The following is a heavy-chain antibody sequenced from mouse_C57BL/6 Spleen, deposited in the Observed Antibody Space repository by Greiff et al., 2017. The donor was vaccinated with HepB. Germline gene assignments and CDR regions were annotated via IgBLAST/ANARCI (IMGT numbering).Heavy chain of an antibody. CDR2: IYPRSGNT. Sequence: VQLQQSGAELARPGASVKLSCKASGYTFTSYGISWVKQRTGQGLEWIGEIYPRSGNTYYNEKFKGKATLTADKSSSTAYMELRSLTSEDAAVFFGARWGRPHYAMDYWGQGTSVTVSS. D-gene: IGHD2-12*01. CDR1: GYTFTSYG. V-gene: IGHV1-81*01. CDR3: ARWGRPHYAMDY. J-gene: IGHJ4*01.